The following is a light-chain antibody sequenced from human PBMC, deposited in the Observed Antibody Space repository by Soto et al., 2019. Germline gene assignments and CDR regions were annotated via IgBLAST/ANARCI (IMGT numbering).Light chain of an antibody. CDR3: QQYNNWPPIT. J-gene: IGKJ4*01. Sequence: EIVLTQSPATLSLSPGERATLSCRASRSVGNNLAWYQKKPGQAPGLLIYAASTRATGIPARFSGSGPGTEFTLTISSLQSEDFAVYYCQQYNNWPPITFGGGTKVDI. CDR1: RSVGNN. CDR2: AAS. V-gene: IGKV3D-15*01.